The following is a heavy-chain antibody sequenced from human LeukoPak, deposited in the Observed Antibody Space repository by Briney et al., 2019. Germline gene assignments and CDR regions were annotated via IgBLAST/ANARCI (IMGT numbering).Heavy chain of an antibody. D-gene: IGHD6-6*01. J-gene: IGHJ6*02. CDR2: INHSGSA. CDR3: ARGVIAAPHYYYGMDV. V-gene: IGHV4-34*01. Sequence: SEALSLTCAVYGGSFSGYYWSWIRQPPGKGLEWIGEINHSGSANYNPSLKGRFTISVDTSKNQFSLKLSSVTAADTAVYYCARGVIAAPHYYYGMDVWGQGTTVTVSS. CDR1: GGSFSGYY.